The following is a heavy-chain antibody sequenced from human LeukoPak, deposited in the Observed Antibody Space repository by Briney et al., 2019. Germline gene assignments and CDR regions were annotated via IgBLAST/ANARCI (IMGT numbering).Heavy chain of an antibody. D-gene: IGHD3-22*01. V-gene: IGHV4-38-2*02. Sequence: SETLSLTCTVSGYSISSGYYWGWIRQPPGKGLEWIGGIHHSGSTYYNPSLKSRVTISVDTPKNQFSLKLSSVTAADTAVFYCARTSYFDSTGYYYLFDCWGQGTLVTVPS. J-gene: IGHJ4*02. CDR1: GYSISSGYY. CDR3: ARTSYFDSTGYYYLFDC. CDR2: IHHSGST.